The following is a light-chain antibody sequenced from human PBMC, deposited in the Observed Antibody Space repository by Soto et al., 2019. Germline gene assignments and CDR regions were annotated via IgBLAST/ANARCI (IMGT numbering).Light chain of an antibody. CDR1: SSDVGDYNY. Sequence: QSVLTQPASVSGSPGQSITISCTGASSDVGDYNYVSWYQEHPGQVPKLIIFEVTTRPSGVSDRFSGSRSGNTASLTISGLQADDEAYYYCISHTGSRTLFGGGTKLTVL. CDR2: EVT. V-gene: IGLV2-14*01. CDR3: ISHTGSRTL. J-gene: IGLJ3*02.